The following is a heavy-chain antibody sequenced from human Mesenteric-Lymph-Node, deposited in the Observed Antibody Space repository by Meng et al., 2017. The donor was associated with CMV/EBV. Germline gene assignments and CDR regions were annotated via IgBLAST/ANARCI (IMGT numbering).Heavy chain of an antibody. CDR3: AKGAPEYSSSWYYFDY. CDR2: IRYDGSDE. V-gene: IGHV3-30*02. CDR1: GFTFSRFG. J-gene: IGHJ4*02. Sequence: GESLKISCAASGFTFSRFGIHWVRQAPGKGLEWVAFIRYDGSDEYYADSVKGRFTISRDNSRNTLYLQMNSLRAEDTAVYYCAKGAPEYSSSWYYFDYWGQGTLVTVSS. D-gene: IGHD6-13*01.